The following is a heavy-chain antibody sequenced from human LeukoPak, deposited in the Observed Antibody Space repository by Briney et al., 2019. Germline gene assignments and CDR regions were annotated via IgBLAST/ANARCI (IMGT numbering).Heavy chain of an antibody. CDR1: GYTFTSYA. D-gene: IGHD6-6*01. CDR3: ARVPGSSSNRDNWFDP. Sequence: ASVKVSCKASGYTFTSYAMHWVRQAPGQRLEWMGWINAGNGNTKYSQKFQDRVTITRDTSASTAYMELSSLRSEDTAVYYCARVPGSSSNRDNWFDPWGQGTLVTVSS. CDR2: INAGNGNT. V-gene: IGHV1-3*01. J-gene: IGHJ5*02.